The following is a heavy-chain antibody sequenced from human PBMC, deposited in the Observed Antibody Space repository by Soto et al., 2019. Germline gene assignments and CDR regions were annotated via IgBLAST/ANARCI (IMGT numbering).Heavy chain of an antibody. CDR2: IYYSGST. D-gene: IGHD1-26*01. CDR3: ARQVGATIFDY. Sequence: WTWSRQHPGKGLEWIGYIYYSGSTYYNPSLKSRVTISVDTSKNQFSLKLSSVTAADTAVYYCARQVGATIFDYWGQGTLVTVSS. J-gene: IGHJ4*02. V-gene: IGHV4-31*02.